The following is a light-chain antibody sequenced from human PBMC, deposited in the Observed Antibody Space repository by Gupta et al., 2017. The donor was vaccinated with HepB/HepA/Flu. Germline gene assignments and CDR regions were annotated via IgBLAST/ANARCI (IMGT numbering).Light chain of an antibody. V-gene: IGLV4-69*01. Sequence: QLVLTHSPSASASLGASVKLTCTLSSGHSSYAIAWHQQQPEKGPRYLMKLNSDGSHSKGDGIPDRFSCASSGAERYLTISSRQAEDEADYYWQTWAANWVFGGGTKLTVL. CDR3: QTWAANWV. CDR1: SGHSSYA. CDR2: LNSDGSH. J-gene: IGLJ3*02.